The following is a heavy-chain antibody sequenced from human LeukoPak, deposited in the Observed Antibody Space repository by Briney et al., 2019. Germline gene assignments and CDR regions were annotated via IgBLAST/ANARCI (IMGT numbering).Heavy chain of an antibody. D-gene: IGHD6-13*01. CDR1: GYTFTGYG. Sequence: ASVKVSCKASGYTFTGYGISWVRQAPGQGLEWMGWISAYNGNTNYAQKLQGRVTMTTDTSTSTAYMELRSLRSDDTAVYYCARDRGIAAAGSAFDYWGQGTLVTVSS. CDR3: ARDRGIAAAGSAFDY. CDR2: ISAYNGNT. V-gene: IGHV1-18*01. J-gene: IGHJ4*02.